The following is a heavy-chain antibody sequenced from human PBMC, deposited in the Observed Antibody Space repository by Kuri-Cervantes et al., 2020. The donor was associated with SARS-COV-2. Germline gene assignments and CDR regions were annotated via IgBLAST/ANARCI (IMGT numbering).Heavy chain of an antibody. CDR2: IYHSGST. CDR1: AGSMRSSSHY. D-gene: IGHD4-23*01. Sequence: SETLSLTCSVSAGSMRSSSHYWGWIRQSPEKGLEWIGSIYHSGSTYYNPSLKSRFTISVDTSKNQCSLKLSSVTAADTAVYYCARPGGFVDVWGKGTTVTVSS. J-gene: IGHJ6*04. V-gene: IGHV4-39*07. CDR3: ARPGGFVDV.